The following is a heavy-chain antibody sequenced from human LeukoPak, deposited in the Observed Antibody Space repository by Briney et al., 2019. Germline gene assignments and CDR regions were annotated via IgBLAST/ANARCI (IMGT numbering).Heavy chain of an antibody. V-gene: IGHV3-23*01. D-gene: IGHD5-18*01. J-gene: IGHJ4*02. CDR1: GFTFSTYA. Sequence: PGGSLRLSCAASGFTFSTYAMTWVRRAPGKGLEWVSAISGSGGHIYYADSVKGRFTSSRDNSKSTLFLQMNNLRAEDTAIYYCAKNRGTGMAFYDYWGQGTQVTLST. CDR3: AKNRGTGMAFYDY. CDR2: ISGSGGHI.